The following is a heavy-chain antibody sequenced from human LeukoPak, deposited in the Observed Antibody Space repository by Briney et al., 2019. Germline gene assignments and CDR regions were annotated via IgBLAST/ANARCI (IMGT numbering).Heavy chain of an antibody. CDR1: GYTCTSYY. CDR3: ARDWPMVRGHIAPTLDY. J-gene: IGHJ4*02. CDR2: INPSGGST. Sequence: ASVKVPCKASGYTCTSYYMHWVRQAPGQGLEWMGIINPSGGSTSYAQKFQGRVTMTRDTSISTVYMELSRLRSDDTAVFYCARDWPMVRGHIAPTLDYWGQGTLVTVSS. V-gene: IGHV1-46*01. D-gene: IGHD3-10*01.